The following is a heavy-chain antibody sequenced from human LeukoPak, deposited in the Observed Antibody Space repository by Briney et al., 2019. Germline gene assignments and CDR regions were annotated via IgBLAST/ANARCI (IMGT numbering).Heavy chain of an antibody. V-gene: IGHV3-30*02. J-gene: IGHJ5*02. CDR1: GFTFSSYG. CDR2: IRYDGSNK. Sequence: PGGSLRLSCAASGFTFSSYGMHWVRQAPGKGLEWVAFIRYDGSNKYYADSVKGRFTISRDNSKNTLYLQMNSLRAEDAAVYYCAKEYTVIAYNWLDPWGQGTLVTVSS. D-gene: IGHD2-21*01. CDR3: AKEYTVIAYNWLDP.